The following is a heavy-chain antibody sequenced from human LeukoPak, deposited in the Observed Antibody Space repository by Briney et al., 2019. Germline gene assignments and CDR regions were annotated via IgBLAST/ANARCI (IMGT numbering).Heavy chain of an antibody. J-gene: IGHJ4*02. V-gene: IGHV4-34*01. CDR1: GGSFSGYY. CDR3: ARDYRAYSYGFDY. Sequence: MPSETLSLTCAVYGGSFSGYYWSWIRQPPGKGLEWIGEINHSGSTNYNPSLKSRVTISVDTSKNQFSLKLSSVTAADTAMYYCARDYRAYSYGFDYWGQGTLVTVSS. D-gene: IGHD5-18*01. CDR2: INHSGST.